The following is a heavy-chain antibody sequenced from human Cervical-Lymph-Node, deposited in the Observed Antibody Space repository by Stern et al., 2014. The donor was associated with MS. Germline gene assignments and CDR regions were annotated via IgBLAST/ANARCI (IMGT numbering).Heavy chain of an antibody. CDR3: AKDTRTGVMPYYYGMDV. Sequence: VQLVESGGGVVQPGRSLRLSCAASGFTFSSSGMHWVRQAPGKGLEWVAIIWDDGSGSYYADSVKGRFTISRDNSKNTLYLQMHNLRAEDTAVYYCAKDTRTGVMPYYYGMDVWGPGTTVTVSS. V-gene: IGHV3-33*06. CDR2: IWDDGSGS. D-gene: IGHD7-27*01. J-gene: IGHJ6*02. CDR1: GFTFSSSG.